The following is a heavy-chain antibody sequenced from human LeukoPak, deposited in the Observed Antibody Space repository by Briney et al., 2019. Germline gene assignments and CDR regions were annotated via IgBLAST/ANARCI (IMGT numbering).Heavy chain of an antibody. D-gene: IGHD6-19*01. CDR1: GFIFGDYA. J-gene: IGHJ4*02. CDR3: TRVHDMEQWLLYYFDY. Sequence: PGRSLRLSCTASGFIFGDYAMSWVRQAPGKGLEWVGFIRSKAYGGTTEYAASVKGRFTISRDDSKSIAYLQMNSLKTEDTAVYYCTRVHDMEQWLLYYFDYWGQGTLVTVSS. CDR2: IRSKAYGGTT. V-gene: IGHV3-49*04.